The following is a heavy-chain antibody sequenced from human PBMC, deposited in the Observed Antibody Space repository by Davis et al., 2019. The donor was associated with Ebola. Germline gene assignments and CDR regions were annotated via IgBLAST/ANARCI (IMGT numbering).Heavy chain of an antibody. CDR2: ISNGGRT. D-gene: IGHD5-24*01. V-gene: IGHV4-59*02. Sequence: MPGGSLRLSCSVSGGSVGSDYWSWIRQSPGKGLEWIAFISNGGRTIYNPSLRGRVTISIDTSKNQFSLEVRSVTAADTAFYNCVRGSDAYKTGYWGQGTLVTVSS. CDR1: GGSVGSDY. J-gene: IGHJ4*02. CDR3: VRGSDAYKTGY.